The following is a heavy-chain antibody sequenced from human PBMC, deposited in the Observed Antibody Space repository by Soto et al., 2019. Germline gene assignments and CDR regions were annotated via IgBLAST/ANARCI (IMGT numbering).Heavy chain of an antibody. D-gene: IGHD2-2*01. CDR2: ISAYNGNT. J-gene: IGHJ5*02. Sequence: ASVKVSCKASGYTFTSYGISWVRQAPGQGLEWMGWISAYNGNTNYAQKLQGRVTMTTDTSTSTAYMELRSLRSDDTAVYYCARNWVVVVPAAIGWFDPWGQGTLVTVSS. CDR1: GYTFTSYG. CDR3: ARNWVVVVPAAIGWFDP. V-gene: IGHV1-18*04.